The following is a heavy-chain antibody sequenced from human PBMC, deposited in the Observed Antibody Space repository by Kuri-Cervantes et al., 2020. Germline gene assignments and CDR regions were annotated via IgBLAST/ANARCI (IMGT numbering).Heavy chain of an antibody. V-gene: IGHV3-11*01. CDR3: ARLLAATPDY. CDR2: ISSSDATI. CDR1: GFIFSDYY. Sequence: GESLKISCAASGFIFSDYYMTWIRQAPGKGLEWVSYISSSDATIFYADSVKGRFTISRDNAKNSLFLQMNSLRVEDTAVYHCARLLAATPDYWGQGTLVTVSS. D-gene: IGHD2-15*01. J-gene: IGHJ4*02.